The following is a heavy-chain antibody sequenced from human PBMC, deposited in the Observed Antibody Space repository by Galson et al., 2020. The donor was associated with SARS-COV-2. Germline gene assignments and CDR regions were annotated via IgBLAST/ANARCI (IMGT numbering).Heavy chain of an antibody. CDR3: ARGLSDSSGYYYDYYYYGMDV. CDR2: IYSGGST. D-gene: IGHD3-22*01. Sequence: GGSLRLSCAASGFTVSSNYMSWVRQAPGKGLEWVSVIYSGGSTYYADSVKGRFTISRDNSKNTLYLQMNSLRAEDTAVYYCARGLSDSSGYYYDYYYYGMDVWGQGTTVTVSS. V-gene: IGHV3-53*01. J-gene: IGHJ6*02. CDR1: GFTVSSNY.